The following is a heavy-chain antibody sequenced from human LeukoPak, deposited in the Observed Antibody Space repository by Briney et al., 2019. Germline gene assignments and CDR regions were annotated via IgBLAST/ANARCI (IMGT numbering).Heavy chain of an antibody. CDR1: GFTFSSYW. D-gene: IGHD6-19*01. V-gene: IGHV3-7*01. Sequence: PGGSLRLSCAASGFTFSSYWMSWVRQAPGKGLEWVANIEQDGSEKYYVDSVKGRFTISRDNAKNSLYLQMNSLRAEDTAVYYCATAVAGAEYFQHWGQGTLVTVSS. CDR3: ATAVAGAEYFQH. J-gene: IGHJ1*01. CDR2: IEQDGSEK.